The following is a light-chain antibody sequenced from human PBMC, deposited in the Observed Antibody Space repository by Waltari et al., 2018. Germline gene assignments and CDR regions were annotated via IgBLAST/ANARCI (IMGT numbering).Light chain of an antibody. CDR1: SLRRYY. V-gene: IGLV3-19*01. CDR3: HSRDTSSTRV. J-gene: IGLJ2*01. CDR2: GKN. Sequence: SSELTQDPAVSVALGQTVRITCQGDSLRRYYASWYQQRPGQAPILVLYGKNNRPSGSPERFSGCISGNTASLTITGAQAEDEAYYYWHSRDTSSTRVFGGGTRLTV.